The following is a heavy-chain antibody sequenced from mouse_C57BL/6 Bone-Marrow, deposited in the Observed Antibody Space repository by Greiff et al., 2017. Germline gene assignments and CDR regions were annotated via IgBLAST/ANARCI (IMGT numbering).Heavy chain of an antibody. CDR2: IYPGNSDT. CDR3: TRAFYYYGSSPWFAY. CDR1: GYTFTSYW. J-gene: IGHJ3*01. Sequence: EVQLQQSGTVLARPGASVKMSCKTSGYTFTSYWMHWVKQRPGQGLEWIGAIYPGNSDTSYNQKFKGKAKLTAVTSASTAYMELSSLTNEASAVYYCTRAFYYYGSSPWFAYWGQGTLVTVSA. D-gene: IGHD1-1*01. V-gene: IGHV1-5*01.